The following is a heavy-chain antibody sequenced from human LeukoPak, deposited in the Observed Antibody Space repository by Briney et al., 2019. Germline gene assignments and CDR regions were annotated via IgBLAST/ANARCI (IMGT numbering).Heavy chain of an antibody. CDR2: IYYSGST. J-gene: IGHJ4*02. Sequence: SETLSLTCAVYGGSFSGYYWSWIRQPPGKGLEWIGYIYYSGSTYYNPSLKSRVTISVDTSKNQFSLKLSSVTAADTAVYYCARWGTAMVLEDYWGQGTLVTVSS. V-gene: IGHV4-34*09. CDR3: ARWGTAMVLEDY. D-gene: IGHD5-18*01. CDR1: GGSFSGYY.